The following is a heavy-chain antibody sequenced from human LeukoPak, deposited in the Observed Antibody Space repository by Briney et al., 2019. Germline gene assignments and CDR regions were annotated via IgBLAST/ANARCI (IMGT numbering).Heavy chain of an antibody. V-gene: IGHV3-43*01. CDR3: AKGGYCSGGTCYPMDV. CDR1: GFTFDDYS. J-gene: IGHJ6*02. Sequence: PGGSLRLSCAASGFTFDDYSMHWVRQAPGKGLEWVSLISWDGGSTYYADSVKGRFAISRDNSKNTLYLQMNSLRAEDTAVYYCAKGGYCSGGTCYPMDVWGQGTTVTVSS. CDR2: ISWDGGST. D-gene: IGHD2-15*01.